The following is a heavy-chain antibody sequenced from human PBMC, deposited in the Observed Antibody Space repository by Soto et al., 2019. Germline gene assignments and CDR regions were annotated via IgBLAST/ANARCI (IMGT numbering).Heavy chain of an antibody. CDR1: GFIFSDHY. J-gene: IGHJ4*02. CDR3: ARGNPGGDWRNLDY. V-gene: IGHV3-72*01. Sequence: VQLVESGGGLVQPGGSLRLSCAASGFIFSDHYMDWVRQAPGKGLEWVGRIRNKANSYTTLYAASVKGRFTISRDDSEHSVYLQMNSLKIEDTAEYYCARGNPGGDWRNLDYWGQGTLVTVSS. CDR2: IRNKANSYTT. D-gene: IGHD2-21*02.